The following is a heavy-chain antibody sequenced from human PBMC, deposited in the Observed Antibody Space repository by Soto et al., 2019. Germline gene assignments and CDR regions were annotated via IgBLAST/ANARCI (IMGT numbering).Heavy chain of an antibody. CDR1: GFTFSSYA. CDR3: FGYDSSGYYLIDY. V-gene: IGHV3-30-3*01. J-gene: IGHJ4*02. CDR2: ISYDGSNK. D-gene: IGHD3-22*01. Sequence: ESGGGVVQPGRSLRLSCAASGFTFSSYAMHWVRQAPGKGLEWVAVISYDGSNKYYADSVKGRFTISRDNSKNTLYLQMNSLRAEDTAVYYCFGYDSSGYYLIDYWGQGTLVTVSS.